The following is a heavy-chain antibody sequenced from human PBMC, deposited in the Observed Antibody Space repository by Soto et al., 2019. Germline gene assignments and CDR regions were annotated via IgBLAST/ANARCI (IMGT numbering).Heavy chain of an antibody. Sequence: ASVKVPCKASGYTFTSYGISWVRQAPGQGLEWMGWISAYNGNTNYAQNLQGRVTMTTDTSTSTGYMELRSLRSDDTAVYYCARDQNWNGVQVPQEPPDYWG. CDR3: ARDQNWNGVQVPQEPPDY. V-gene: IGHV1-18*04. CDR2: ISAYNGNT. CDR1: GYTFTSYG. D-gene: IGHD1-1*01. J-gene: IGHJ4*01.